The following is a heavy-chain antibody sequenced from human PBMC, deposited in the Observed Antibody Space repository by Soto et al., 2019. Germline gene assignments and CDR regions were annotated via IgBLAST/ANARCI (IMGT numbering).Heavy chain of an antibody. CDR3: ARGVSGSTRITIVRGVSFDY. CDR1: GFTFSSYW. V-gene: IGHV3-74*01. CDR2: INSDGSST. D-gene: IGHD3-10*01. Sequence: GGSLRLSCAASGFTFSSYWMHWVRQAPGKGLVWVSRINSDGSSTSYADSVKGGFNISRDNGKITMYQQMNSLRAEDTAVYYCARGVSGSTRITIVRGVSFDYWGQGTLVTVSS. J-gene: IGHJ4*02.